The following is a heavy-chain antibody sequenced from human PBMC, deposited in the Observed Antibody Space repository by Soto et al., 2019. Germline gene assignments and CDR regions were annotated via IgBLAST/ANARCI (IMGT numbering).Heavy chain of an antibody. CDR1: GFTFSSYS. CDR3: ARSDIVVVPAAKWVDY. Sequence: GGSLRLSCAASGFTFSSYSMNWVRQAPGKGLERVSSISSSSSYIYYADSVKGRFTISRDNAKNSLYLQMNSLRAEDTAVYYCARSDIVVVPAAKWVDYWGQGTLVTVSS. J-gene: IGHJ4*02. V-gene: IGHV3-21*01. D-gene: IGHD2-2*01. CDR2: ISSSSSYI.